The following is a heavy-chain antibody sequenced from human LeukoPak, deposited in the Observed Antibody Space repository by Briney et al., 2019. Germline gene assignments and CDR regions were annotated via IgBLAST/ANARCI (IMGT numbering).Heavy chain of an antibody. V-gene: IGHV3-7*04. J-gene: IGHJ3*02. CDR3: AREFISGVYNRHDAFDI. Sequence: GGSLRLSCAASGFTFSSYWMSWVRQAPGKGLEWVANIKGDESEKYYVDSVKGRFTISRDNAKNSLYLQMNSLRAEDTAVFYCAREFISGVYNRHDAFDIWGQGTMVTASS. D-gene: IGHD1-1*01. CDR1: GFTFSSYW. CDR2: IKGDESEK.